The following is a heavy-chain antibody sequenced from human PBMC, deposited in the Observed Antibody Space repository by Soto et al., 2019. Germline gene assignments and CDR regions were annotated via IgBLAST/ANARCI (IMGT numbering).Heavy chain of an antibody. Sequence: GASVKVSCKASGYTFTGYYMHWVRQAPGQGLEWMGWINPSSGGTNYAQKFQGRVTMTRDTSISTAYMELSRLRSDDTAVYYCARDLGGDSSNLALYFDYWGQGTLVTVSS. CDR2: INPSSGGT. CDR1: GYTFTGYY. J-gene: IGHJ4*02. D-gene: IGHD2-21*02. V-gene: IGHV1-2*02. CDR3: ARDLGGDSSNLALYFDY.